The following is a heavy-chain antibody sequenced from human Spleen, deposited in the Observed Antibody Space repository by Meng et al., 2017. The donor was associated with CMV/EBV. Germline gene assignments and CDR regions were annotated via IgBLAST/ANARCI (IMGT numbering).Heavy chain of an antibody. J-gene: IGHJ6*02. Sequence: SETLSLTCTFSGGSISSHYWSWIRQPPGKGLEWIGYIYYSGSTNYNPSLRSRVTISVDTSKNQFSLKLSSVTAADTAVYYCAREGGGDSSGYYSHYYYYYGMDVWGQGTTVTVSS. CDR3: AREGGGDSSGYYSHYYYYYGMDV. D-gene: IGHD3-22*01. V-gene: IGHV4-59*11. CDR2: IYYSGST. CDR1: GGSISSHY.